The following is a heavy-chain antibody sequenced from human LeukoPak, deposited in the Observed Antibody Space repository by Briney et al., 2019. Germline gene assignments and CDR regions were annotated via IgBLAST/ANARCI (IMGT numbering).Heavy chain of an antibody. V-gene: IGHV1-8*01. J-gene: IGHJ6*02. CDR1: GYTFTSYD. CDR2: MNPNSGNT. D-gene: IGHD5-18*01. Sequence: ASVTVSCKASGYTFTSYDINWVRQAPGQGLEWMGWMNPNSGNTGYAQKFQGRVTMTRNTSISTAYMELSSLRSEDTAVYYCARAVTSYGYPYYYYYGMDVWGQGTTVTVSS. CDR3: ARAVTSYGYPYYYYYGMDV.